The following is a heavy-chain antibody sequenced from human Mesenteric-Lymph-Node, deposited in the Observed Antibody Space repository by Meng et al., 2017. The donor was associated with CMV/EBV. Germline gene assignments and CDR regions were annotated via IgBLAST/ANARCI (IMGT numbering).Heavy chain of an antibody. CDR3: AIYDYYGSGSPLSPFDY. J-gene: IGHJ4*02. V-gene: IGHV1-46*01. CDR1: TFTSYY. D-gene: IGHD3-10*01. CDR2: INPSGGST. Sequence: TFTSYYMHWVRQAPGQGLEWMGIINPSGGSTSYAQKFQGRVTMTRDTSTSTVYMELSSLRSEDTAVYYCAIYDYYGSGSPLSPFDYWGQGTLVTVSS.